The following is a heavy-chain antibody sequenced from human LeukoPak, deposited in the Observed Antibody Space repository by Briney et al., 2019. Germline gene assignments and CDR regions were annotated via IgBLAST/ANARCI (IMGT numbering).Heavy chain of an antibody. Sequence: GGSLRLSCAASGFTFDDYTMHWVRQAPGKGLEWVSLISWDGGSTYYADSVKGRFTISRVNSKNSLYLQMNSLRTEDTALYYCAKDLRPHADNYFDYWGQGTLVTVS. V-gene: IGHV3-43*01. CDR3: AKDLRPHADNYFDY. CDR2: ISWDGGST. J-gene: IGHJ4*02. CDR1: GFTFDDYT.